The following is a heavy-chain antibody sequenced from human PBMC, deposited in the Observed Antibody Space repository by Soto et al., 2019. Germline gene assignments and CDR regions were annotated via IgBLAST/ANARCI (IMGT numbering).Heavy chain of an antibody. D-gene: IGHD2-15*01. CDR3: ARVSSTFYCSGGSCYQDAARMDV. CDR1: GFTFSSYS. V-gene: IGHV3-21*01. CDR2: ISSSSSYI. J-gene: IGHJ6*02. Sequence: GGSLRLSCAASGFTFSSYSMNWVRQAPGKGLEWVSSISSSSSYIYYGDSVKGRFTISRDNAKNSLYQQMNSLRAEDTAVYYCARVSSTFYCSGGSCYQDAARMDVWGQGTTVTVSS.